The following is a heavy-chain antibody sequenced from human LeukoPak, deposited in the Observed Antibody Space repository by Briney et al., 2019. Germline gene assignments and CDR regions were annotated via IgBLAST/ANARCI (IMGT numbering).Heavy chain of an antibody. J-gene: IGHJ3*02. V-gene: IGHV4-59*08. Sequence: PSETLSLTCAVSGGSITSYYWSWIRQPPGKGLEWIAYIYYSGDTNYNPSFKGRVTISVDTSKNQFSLKPSSVAAADTAIYYCARQPSGTAAFDIWGQGTMVTVSS. D-gene: IGHD1/OR15-1a*01. CDR1: GGSITSYY. CDR2: IYYSGDT. CDR3: ARQPSGTAAFDI.